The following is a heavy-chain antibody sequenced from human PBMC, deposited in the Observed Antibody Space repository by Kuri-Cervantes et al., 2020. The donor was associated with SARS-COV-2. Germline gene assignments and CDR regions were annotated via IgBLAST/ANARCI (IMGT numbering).Heavy chain of an antibody. J-gene: IGHJ4*02. D-gene: IGHD6-13*01. Sequence: GESLKISCAASGFTFRSYAMSWVRQAPGKGLEWVSVIYSGGSSTYYADSVKGRFTISRDNSKNTLYLQMNSLRAEDTAVYYCARAISSWFDYWGQGTLVTVSS. CDR3: ARAISSWFDY. CDR2: IYSGGSST. V-gene: IGHV3-23*03. CDR1: GFTFRSYA.